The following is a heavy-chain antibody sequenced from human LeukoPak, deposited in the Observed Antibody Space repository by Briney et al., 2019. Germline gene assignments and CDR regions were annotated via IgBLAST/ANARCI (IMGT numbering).Heavy chain of an antibody. CDR2: IYYSGST. CDR1: GGSISSSSYY. Sequence: SETLSLTCTVSGGSISSSSYYWGRIRQPPGKGLEWIGSIYYSGSTYYNPSLKSRVTISVDTSKNQFSLKLSSVTAADTAVYYCARKAGGYGSGSCNWFDPWGQGTLVTVSS. D-gene: IGHD3-10*01. V-gene: IGHV4-39*07. J-gene: IGHJ5*02. CDR3: ARKAGGYGSGSCNWFDP.